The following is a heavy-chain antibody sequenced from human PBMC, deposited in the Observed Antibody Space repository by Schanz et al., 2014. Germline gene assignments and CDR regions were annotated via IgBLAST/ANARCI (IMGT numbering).Heavy chain of an antibody. CDR1: GYAFTTYG. Sequence: QVQLVQSGAEVKKPGASVRVSCKVSGYAFTTYGISWVRQAPGQGLEWMGWISAYTNNTNYAQKLQGRVTLTTDTSTSTAYMELRSLRSDDTAVYYCARVQDDILTGSEYYYGMDVWGQGTTVTVSS. CDR3: ARVQDDILTGSEYYYGMDV. CDR2: ISAYTNNT. V-gene: IGHV1-18*01. J-gene: IGHJ6*02. D-gene: IGHD3-9*01.